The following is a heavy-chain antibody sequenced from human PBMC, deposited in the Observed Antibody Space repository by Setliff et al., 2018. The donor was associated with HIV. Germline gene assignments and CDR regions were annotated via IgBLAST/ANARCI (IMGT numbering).Heavy chain of an antibody. D-gene: IGHD4-17*01. CDR1: GGSFSSGSYS. J-gene: IGHJ4*02. CDR3: ARYSTLTTNFDY. Sequence: SETLSLTCAVSGGSFSSGSYSWSWIRQPPGKGLEWIGYIYHSGSTYSNPSLKSRVTISVDESKNQFSLKLSSVTAADTAVYYCARYSTLTTNFDYWGQGTLVTVSS. V-gene: IGHV4-30-2*01. CDR2: IYHSGST.